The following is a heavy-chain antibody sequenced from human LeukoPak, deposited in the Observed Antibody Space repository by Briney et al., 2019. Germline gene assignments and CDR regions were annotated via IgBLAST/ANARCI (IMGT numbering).Heavy chain of an antibody. V-gene: IGHV3-23*01. D-gene: IGHD2-8*02. CDR3: AKGDRGHCTGVKCYPFDY. CDR1: GFTYANYA. CDR2: ITGTGGRGGI. Sequence: GGSLRLSCVASGFTYANYAMNWVRQAPGKRLEWVASITGTGGRGGIYYADSVKGRFTISRDNSRNTLFLQMSSLRAEDTAVYHCAKGDRGHCTGVKCYPFDYWGQGTVVTVSS. J-gene: IGHJ4*02.